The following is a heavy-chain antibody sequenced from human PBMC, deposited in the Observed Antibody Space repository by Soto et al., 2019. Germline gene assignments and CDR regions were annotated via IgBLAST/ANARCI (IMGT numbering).Heavy chain of an antibody. Sequence: QVQLVQSGAEVKKPGASVKVSCKASGYTFTSYAMHWVRQAPGQRLEWMGWINAGNGNTKYSQKFQGRVTITRDTSASTAYMELSSLRSEDTAVYYCAREGGIADGFDYWGQGTLVTVSS. CDR2: INAGNGNT. CDR3: AREGGIADGFDY. J-gene: IGHJ4*02. CDR1: GYTFTSYA. D-gene: IGHD6-13*01. V-gene: IGHV1-3*01.